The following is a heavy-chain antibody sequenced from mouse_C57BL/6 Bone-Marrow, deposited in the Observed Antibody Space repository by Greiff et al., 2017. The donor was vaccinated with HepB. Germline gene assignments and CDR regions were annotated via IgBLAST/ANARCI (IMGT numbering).Heavy chain of an antibody. V-gene: IGHV1-5*01. CDR3: TRRLGLRRAWFAY. Sequence: DVQLQESGTVLARPGASVKMSCKTSGYTFTSYWMHWVKQRPGQGLEWIGAIYPGNSDTSYNQKFKGKAKLTAVTSASTAYMELSSLTNEDSAVYYCTRRLGLRRAWFAYWGQGTLVTVSA. J-gene: IGHJ3*01. CDR1: GYTFTSYW. CDR2: IYPGNSDT. D-gene: IGHD2-4*01.